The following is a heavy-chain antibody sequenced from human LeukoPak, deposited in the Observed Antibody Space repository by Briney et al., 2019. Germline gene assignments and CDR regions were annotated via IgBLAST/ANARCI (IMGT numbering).Heavy chain of an antibody. CDR2: ISGSGGET. CDR1: GFTFSVSA. V-gene: IGHV3-23*01. J-gene: IGHJ4*02. Sequence: PGGSLRLSCAVSGFTFSVSAMSWVRQAPGRGLEWVSGISGSGGETYYAESVKGRFTISRDNSKNTLYMQMNSLRVEDTALYYCAKGLSGNFDYWAQGTLVTVSS. CDR3: AKGLSGNFDY.